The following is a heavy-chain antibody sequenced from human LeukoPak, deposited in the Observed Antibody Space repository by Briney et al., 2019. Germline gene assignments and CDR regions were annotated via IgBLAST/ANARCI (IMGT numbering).Heavy chain of an antibody. D-gene: IGHD3-10*01. CDR2: IYYSGST. J-gene: IGHJ6*02. CDR3: ARDMARYTGTYYYYGMDV. CDR1: GCSISSYC. Sequence: SETLSLTCAVSGCSISSYCWSWIRQPPGKGRVGFGGIYYSGSTYYNPSLKSRVTISVDTSKNQFHLKLSSVTAADTAVYYCARDMARYTGTYYYYGMDVWGQGTTVTVSS. V-gene: IGHV4-59*12.